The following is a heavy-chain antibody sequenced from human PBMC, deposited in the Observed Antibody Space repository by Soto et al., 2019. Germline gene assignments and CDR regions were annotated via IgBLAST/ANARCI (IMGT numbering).Heavy chain of an antibody. Sequence: ETLSLTCTVCVGSISSSSYYWGWIRQPPGKGLEWIGSIYYSGSTYYNPSLKSRVTISVDTSKNQFSLKLSSVTAADTAVYYCARHTPAISISDHWGQGTLVTVSS. V-gene: IGHV4-39*01. D-gene: IGHD2-15*01. CDR3: ARHTPAISISDH. CDR2: IYYSGST. CDR1: VGSISSSSYY. J-gene: IGHJ4*02.